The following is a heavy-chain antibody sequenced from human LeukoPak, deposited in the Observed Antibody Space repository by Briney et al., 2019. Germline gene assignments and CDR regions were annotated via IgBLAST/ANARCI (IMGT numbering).Heavy chain of an antibody. Sequence: GRSLRLSCAASGFTFSSYGMHWVRQAPGKGLEWVAVISYDGSNKYYADSVKGRFTISRDNSKNTLYLQMNSLRAEDTAVYYCAKDPGYYDNSGYYYPYFDYWGQGTLVTVSS. V-gene: IGHV3-30*18. CDR1: GFTFSSYG. CDR2: ISYDGSNK. D-gene: IGHD3-22*01. J-gene: IGHJ4*02. CDR3: AKDPGYYDNSGYYYPYFDY.